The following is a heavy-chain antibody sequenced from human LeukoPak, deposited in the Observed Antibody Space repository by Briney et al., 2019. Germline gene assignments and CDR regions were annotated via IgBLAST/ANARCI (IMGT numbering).Heavy chain of an antibody. J-gene: IGHJ5*02. V-gene: IGHV1-8*02. D-gene: IGHD3-22*01. CDR2: MNPNSGNT. CDR3: ARIITSSGYTRFDP. CDR1: GYTFTSYG. Sequence: ASVKVSCKASGYTFTSYGINWVRQATGQGLEWMGWMNPNSGNTGYAQKFQGRVTMTRNTSISTAYVELSSLRSEDTAVYYCARIITSSGYTRFDPWGQGTLVTVSS.